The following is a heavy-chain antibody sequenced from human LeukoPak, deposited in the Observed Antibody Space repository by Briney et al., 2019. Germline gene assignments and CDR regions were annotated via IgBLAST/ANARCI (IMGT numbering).Heavy chain of an antibody. J-gene: IGHJ5*02. CDR1: GGTFSSYA. CDR3: ARVPGYCSSTSCYPWFDP. CDR2: IIPIFGTA. V-gene: IGHV1-69*13. D-gene: IGHD2-2*01. Sequence: ASVKVSCNASGGTFSSYAISWVRQAPGQGLEWMGGIIPIFGTANYAQKFQGRVTITADGSTSTAYMELSSLRSEDTAVYYCARVPGYCSSTSCYPWFDPWGQGTLVTVSS.